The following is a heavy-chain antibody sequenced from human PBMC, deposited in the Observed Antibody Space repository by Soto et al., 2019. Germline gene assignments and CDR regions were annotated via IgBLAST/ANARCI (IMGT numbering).Heavy chain of an antibody. J-gene: IGHJ1*01. D-gene: IGHD1-1*01. CDR2: IYHTGHT. CDR3: ARERARDRNRPFHP. V-gene: IGHV4-30-4*01. CDR1: GDSINSGDFF. Sequence: PSETLSLTCAVSGDSINSGDFFWSWIRQPPGGGLEWIGSIYHTGHTYYTPSLKGRVAIRVDTTRNQFYLKMLSVTAADTAVYFRARERARDRNRPFHPWGQGTLVTVSS.